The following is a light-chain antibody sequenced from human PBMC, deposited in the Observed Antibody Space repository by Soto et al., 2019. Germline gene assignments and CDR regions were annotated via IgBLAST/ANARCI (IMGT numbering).Light chain of an antibody. J-gene: IGKJ1*01. CDR3: QQYADWPKT. Sequence: EIVMSQSPAILSVSPGERATLSCRASQSVRTNLAWYQHKPGQSPRLLIYGASNRATGFPARFSGSGSGTEFTLTINGLQSEDFAVYYCQQYADWPKTFGQGTKVDI. CDR2: GAS. V-gene: IGKV3-15*01. CDR1: QSVRTN.